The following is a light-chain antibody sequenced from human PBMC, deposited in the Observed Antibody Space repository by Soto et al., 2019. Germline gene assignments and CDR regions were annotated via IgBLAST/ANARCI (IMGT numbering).Light chain of an antibody. V-gene: IGKV3-20*01. Sequence: EIVLTQSRGTLSLSPGELATLSCRASQSVSSSYLAWYQQKPGQAPRLLIYGASSRATGIPDRFSGSGSGTDFTLTISRLEPEDFAVYYCQQYGSSLFTFGPGTKVDIK. CDR2: GAS. CDR3: QQYGSSLFT. J-gene: IGKJ3*01. CDR1: QSVSSSY.